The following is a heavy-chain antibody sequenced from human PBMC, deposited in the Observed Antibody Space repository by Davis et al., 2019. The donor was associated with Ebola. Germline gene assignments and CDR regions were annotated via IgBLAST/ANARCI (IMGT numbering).Heavy chain of an antibody. J-gene: IGHJ4*02. V-gene: IGHV1-18*01. CDR3: ARGEGAPDY. CDR2: IRTYDGNT. CDR1: GDTFSSYT. Sequence: ASVKVSCKASGDTFSSYTINWVRQAPGQGLEWLGWIRTYDGNTNYAQKLQDRVTMTTDTSTTTVFMELRNLRSDDTAVYWCARGEGAPDYWGQGTLVTVSS. D-gene: IGHD1-26*01.